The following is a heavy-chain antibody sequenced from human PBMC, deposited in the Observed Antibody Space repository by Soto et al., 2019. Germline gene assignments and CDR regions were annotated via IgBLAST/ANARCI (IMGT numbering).Heavy chain of an antibody. J-gene: IGHJ6*02. CDR1: GGSISSYY. D-gene: IGHD3-3*01. Sequence: LSLTCTVSGGSISSYYWSWIRQPAGKGLEWIGRIYTSGSTNYNPSLKSRVTMSVDTSKNQFSLKLSSVTAADTAVYYCARDQRFLEWLSEPGYYYGMDVWGQGTTVTVSS. CDR2: IYTSGST. CDR3: ARDQRFLEWLSEPGYYYGMDV. V-gene: IGHV4-4*07.